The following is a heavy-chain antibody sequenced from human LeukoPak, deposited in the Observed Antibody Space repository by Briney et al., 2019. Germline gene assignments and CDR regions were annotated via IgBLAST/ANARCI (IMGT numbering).Heavy chain of an antibody. CDR2: ISSSSGGYT. D-gene: IGHD1-26*01. V-gene: IGHV3-11*05. Sequence: GGSLRLSCAASGFTFIDYYMSWIRQAPGKGLEWISYISSSSGGYTRYAESVRGRFTISRDNSKNMLYLQMNSLRAEDTALYYCAKGVGEQRLNSYFDYWGQGTLVTVSS. J-gene: IGHJ4*02. CDR1: GFTFIDYY. CDR3: AKGVGEQRLNSYFDY.